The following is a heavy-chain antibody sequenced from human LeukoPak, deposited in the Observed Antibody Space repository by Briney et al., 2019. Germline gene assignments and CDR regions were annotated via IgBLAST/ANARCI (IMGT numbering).Heavy chain of an antibody. D-gene: IGHD6-6*01. CDR3: ARQDTDRTARPGFYWFDP. J-gene: IGHJ5*02. CDR2: IYYSGST. CDR1: GGSVNGSY. V-gene: IGHV4-59*08. Sequence: PSETLSLTCSVSGGSVNGSYRSWIRQPPGKGLEWIGYIYYSGSTNYNPSLKSRVTISVDTSKNQFSLKLSSVTAADTAVYYCARQDTDRTARPGFYWFDPWGQGTLVTVSS.